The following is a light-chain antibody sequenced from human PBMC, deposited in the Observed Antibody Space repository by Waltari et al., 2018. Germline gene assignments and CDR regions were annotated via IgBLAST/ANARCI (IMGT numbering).Light chain of an antibody. V-gene: IGKV1-NL1*01. Sequence: IKMTQSQSSLSASVGDRVTITCRASQGISNSVAWNKMKPGKAPKVLLHDASSLESGVPSRFSGSGSGTDYTLTISSLQPEDFATYYCQQYYSIALAFGRGTKVEIK. CDR1: QGISNS. CDR2: DAS. CDR3: QQYYSIALA. J-gene: IGKJ4*01.